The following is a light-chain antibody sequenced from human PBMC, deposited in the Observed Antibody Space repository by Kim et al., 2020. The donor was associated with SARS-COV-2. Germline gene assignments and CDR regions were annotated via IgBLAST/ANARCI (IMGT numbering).Light chain of an antibody. J-gene: IGKJ1*01. Sequence: LCHGESATLSCRARQSLSSRVALYQQTPGQAPRLLIYDASNRAPGIPARFSGSGSGTDFTLTIGSLEPEDFAVYYCQQRANWPVTFGQGTKVDIK. V-gene: IGKV3-11*01. CDR2: DAS. CDR3: QQRANWPVT. CDR1: QSLSSR.